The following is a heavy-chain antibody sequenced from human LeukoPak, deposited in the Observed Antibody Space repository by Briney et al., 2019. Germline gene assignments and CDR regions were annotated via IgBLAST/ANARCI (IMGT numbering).Heavy chain of an antibody. Sequence: GGSLRLSCAAFGFTFSSYWMHWVRQAPGKGLEWVSYISSSGSTIYYADSVKGRFTISRDNAKNSLYLQMNSLRAEDTAVYYCARPLWPGRAHYYYYMDVWGKGTTVTVSS. CDR1: GFTFSSYW. CDR3: ARPLWPGRAHYYYYMDV. CDR2: ISSSGSTI. J-gene: IGHJ6*03. V-gene: IGHV3-48*04. D-gene: IGHD3-10*01.